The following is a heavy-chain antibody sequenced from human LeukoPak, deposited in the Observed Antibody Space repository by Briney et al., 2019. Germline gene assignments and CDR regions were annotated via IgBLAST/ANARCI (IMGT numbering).Heavy chain of an antibody. Sequence: SETLSLTCAVYGGSFSGYYWSWIRQPPGKGLEWIGEINHSGSTNYNPPLKSRVTISVDTSKNQFSLKLSSVTDADTAVYYCARTQHYDFWSGYCLFDYWGQGTLVTVSS. V-gene: IGHV4-34*01. CDR3: ARTQHYDFWSGYCLFDY. CDR1: GGSFSGYY. CDR2: INHSGST. D-gene: IGHD3-3*01. J-gene: IGHJ4*02.